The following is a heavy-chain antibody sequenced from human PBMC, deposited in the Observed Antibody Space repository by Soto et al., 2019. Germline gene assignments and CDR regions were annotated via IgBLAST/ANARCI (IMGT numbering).Heavy chain of an antibody. CDR2: ISGSGDST. J-gene: IGHJ4*02. Sequence: PGGSLRLSCAASGFTFSSYAMRWVRQAPGKGLEWVSAISGSGDSTYYADSVKGRFTISRDNSKNTLYLQMNSLRAEDTAIYYCARRGSGSYYDCWGQGTLVTVPQ. CDR1: GFTFSSYA. D-gene: IGHD1-26*01. CDR3: ARRGSGSYYDC. V-gene: IGHV3-23*01.